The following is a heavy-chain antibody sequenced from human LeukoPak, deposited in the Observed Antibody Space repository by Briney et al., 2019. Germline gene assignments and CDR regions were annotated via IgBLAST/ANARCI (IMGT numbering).Heavy chain of an antibody. CDR3: ARVFGPPYDFWSGYSYYYYYYMDV. CDR1: GFTFSSYS. D-gene: IGHD3-3*01. CDR2: ISSSSSYI. J-gene: IGHJ6*03. V-gene: IGHV3-21*01. Sequence: GGSLRLSCAASGFTFSSYSMNWVRQAPGKGLEWVSSISSSSSYIYYADSVKGRFTISRDNAKNSLYLQMNSLRAEDTAVYYCARVFGPPYDFWSGYSYYYYYYMDVWGKGTTVTVSS.